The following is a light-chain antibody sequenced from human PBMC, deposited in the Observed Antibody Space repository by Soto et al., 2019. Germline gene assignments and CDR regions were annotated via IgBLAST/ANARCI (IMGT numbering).Light chain of an antibody. J-gene: IGKJ5*01. CDR3: QYTDSFPLIT. CDR1: QGISTW. CDR2: KAS. V-gene: IGKV1-12*01. Sequence: DIQMTQSPSSVSASVGDSVTIACPASQGISTWLAWYQQKPGKAPKLLIYKASSLESGVPSRFSGSGSGTDFTLTITSLQPEDFATYYCQYTDSFPLITFGQGTRLEIK.